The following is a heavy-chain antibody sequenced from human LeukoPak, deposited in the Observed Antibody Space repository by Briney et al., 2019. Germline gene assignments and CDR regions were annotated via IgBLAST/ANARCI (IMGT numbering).Heavy chain of an antibody. CDR1: GGSISTSNYY. J-gene: IGHJ4*02. CDR2: IFYSGST. CDR3: ARVGRLGAPLDY. D-gene: IGHD7-27*01. V-gene: IGHV4-39*07. Sequence: PSETLSLTCTVSGGSISTSNYYWGWIRQPPGKGLEWIGNIFYSGSTYYSPSLKSRVTISLDTSRNQFSLKLNSVTAADTAVYYCARVGRLGAPLDYWGQGTLITVSS.